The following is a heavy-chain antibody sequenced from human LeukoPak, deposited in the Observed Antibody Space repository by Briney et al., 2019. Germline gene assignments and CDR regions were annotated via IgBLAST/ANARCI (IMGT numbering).Heavy chain of an antibody. D-gene: IGHD3-10*01. CDR1: GGSFSGYY. CDR2: INHSGST. Sequence: SETLSLTCAVYGGSFSGYYWSWIRQPPGKGLEWIGEINHSGSTNYNPSLKSRVTISVDTSKNQFSLKLSSVTAADTAVYYCARVKAGRGTDYWGQGTLVTVSS. V-gene: IGHV4-34*01. J-gene: IGHJ4*02. CDR3: ARVKAGRGTDY.